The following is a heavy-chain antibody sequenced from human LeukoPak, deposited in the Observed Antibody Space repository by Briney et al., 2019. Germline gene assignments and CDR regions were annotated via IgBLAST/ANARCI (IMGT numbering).Heavy chain of an antibody. CDR1: GGSISSYY. D-gene: IGHD1-20*01. CDR3: ARDHSGHNWNADDAFDI. Sequence: PSETLSLTCTVFGGSISSYYWSWIRQPAGKGLEWIGRIYTSGSTNYNPSLKSRVTISVDKSKNQFSPKLSSVTAADTAVYYCARDHSGHNWNADDAFDIWGQGTMVTVSS. CDR2: IYTSGST. J-gene: IGHJ3*02. V-gene: IGHV4-4*07.